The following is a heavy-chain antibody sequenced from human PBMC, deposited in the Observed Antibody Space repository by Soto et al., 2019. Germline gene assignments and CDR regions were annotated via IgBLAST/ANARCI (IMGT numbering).Heavy chain of an antibody. CDR2: ISGSGGST. Sequence: GGSLRLSCAASGFTFSSYAMSWVRQAPGKGLEWVSAISGSGGSTYYADSVKGRFTISRDNSKNTLYLQMNSLRAEDTAVYYCAKDSSYDSSGYGYFDYWGQGTLVTVSS. V-gene: IGHV3-23*01. CDR1: GFTFSSYA. CDR3: AKDSSYDSSGYGYFDY. D-gene: IGHD3-22*01. J-gene: IGHJ4*02.